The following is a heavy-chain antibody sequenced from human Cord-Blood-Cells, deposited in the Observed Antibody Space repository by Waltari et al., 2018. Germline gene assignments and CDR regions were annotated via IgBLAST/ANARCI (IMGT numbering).Heavy chain of an antibody. CDR1: GFTFSSYA. Sequence: VQLLESGGGLVQPGGSLRLSCAASGFTFSSYAMSWVRQAPGKGLEWVSAISGSGGSTYYADSVKGRFTISRDNSKNTLYLQMNSLRAEDTAVYYCAKDHIMITFGGVIADAFDIWGQGTMVTVSS. J-gene: IGHJ3*02. D-gene: IGHD3-16*02. V-gene: IGHV3-23*01. CDR3: AKDHIMITFGGVIADAFDI. CDR2: ISGSGGST.